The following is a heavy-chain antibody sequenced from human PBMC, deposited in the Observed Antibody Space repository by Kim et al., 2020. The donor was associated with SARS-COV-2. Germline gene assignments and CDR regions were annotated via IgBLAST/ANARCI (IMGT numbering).Heavy chain of an antibody. Sequence: GGSLRLSCAASGFTFSNAWMSWVRQAPGKGLEWVGRIKSKTGGGTTDYAAPVKGRFTISRDDSKNTLYLQMNSLKTEDTAVYYCTTTYYYGSGSYYSGDYWGQGTLVTVSS. CDR1: GFTFSNAW. V-gene: IGHV3-15*01. CDR2: IKSKTGGGTT. CDR3: TTTYYYGSGSYYSGDY. J-gene: IGHJ4*02. D-gene: IGHD3-10*01.